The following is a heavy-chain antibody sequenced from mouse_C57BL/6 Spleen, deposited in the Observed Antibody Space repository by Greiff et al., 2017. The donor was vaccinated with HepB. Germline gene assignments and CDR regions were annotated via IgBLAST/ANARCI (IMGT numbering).Heavy chain of an antibody. V-gene: IGHV5-16*01. CDR1: GFTFSDYY. CDR3: ARDPYGSSRYFDV. D-gene: IGHD1-1*01. Sequence: EVKVVESEGGLVQPGSSMKLSCTASGFTFSDYYMAWVRQVPEKGLEWVANINYDGSSTYYLDSLKSRFIISRDNAKNILYLQMSSLKSEDTATYYCARDPYGSSRYFDVWGTGTTVTVSS. CDR2: INYDGSST. J-gene: IGHJ1*03.